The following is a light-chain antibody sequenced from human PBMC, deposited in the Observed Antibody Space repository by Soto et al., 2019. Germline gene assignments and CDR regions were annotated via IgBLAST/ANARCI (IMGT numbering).Light chain of an antibody. J-gene: IGKJ4*01. CDR1: ESISSW. Sequence: DIQMTQFPSTLSASVGDRVTITCRASESISSWLAWYQQKPGKAPKILIYKASSLQSGVPSRFTGSGSGTNFTLTISSLQPEDFATYYCQQSYSAPLTFGGGTEVEIK. CDR2: KAS. V-gene: IGKV1-5*03. CDR3: QQSYSAPLT.